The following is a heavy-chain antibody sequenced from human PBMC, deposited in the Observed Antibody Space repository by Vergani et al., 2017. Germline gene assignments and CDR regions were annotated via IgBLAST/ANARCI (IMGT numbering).Heavy chain of an antibody. D-gene: IGHD1-1*01. Sequence: EVQLLQSEGAVVQPGGSLRLSCVASGFTFSSHAMSWVRQGHGQGLEWVSTIKNDGGKSHYADFVKGRFAISRDNSRNTLYLQMNSLRVEDTAVYYCGRGGDNYNWGQGALVTV. CDR1: GFTFSSHA. CDR3: GRGGDNYN. CDR2: IKNDGGKS. J-gene: IGHJ4*02. V-gene: IGHV3-23*01.